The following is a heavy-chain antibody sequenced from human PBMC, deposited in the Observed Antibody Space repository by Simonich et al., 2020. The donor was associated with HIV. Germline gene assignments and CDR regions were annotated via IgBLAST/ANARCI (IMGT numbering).Heavy chain of an antibody. CDR2: INPTGDST. CDR3: ALGGWEVLQTFDI. CDR1: GYSFTHYA. D-gene: IGHD1-26*01. J-gene: IGHJ3*02. Sequence: QVQLVQSGAEVKKPGSSVKVSCKASGYSFTHYAMHLVRQAPGQGLEWMGMINPTGDSTIYAQKFHGRVTMTRDTSTSTVYMELSSLRSDDTAGYYCALGGWEVLQTFDIWGQGTMVTVSS. V-gene: IGHV1-46*01.